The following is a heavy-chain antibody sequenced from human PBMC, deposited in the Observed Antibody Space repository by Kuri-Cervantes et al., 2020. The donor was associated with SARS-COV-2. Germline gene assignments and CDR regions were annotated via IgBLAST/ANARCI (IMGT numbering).Heavy chain of an antibody. CDR2: ISYDGSNK. Sequence: LSLTCAASGFTFSSYAMHWVRQAPGKGLEWVAVISYDGSNKYYADSVKGRFTISRDNSKNTLYLQMNSLRAEDTAVYYCAKAKWQWLGSVDYWGQGTLVTVSS. J-gene: IGHJ4*02. V-gene: IGHV3-30*07. D-gene: IGHD6-19*01. CDR3: AKAKWQWLGSVDY. CDR1: GFTFSSYA.